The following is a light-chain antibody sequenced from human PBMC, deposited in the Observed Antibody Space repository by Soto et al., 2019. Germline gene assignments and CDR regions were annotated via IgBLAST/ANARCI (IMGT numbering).Light chain of an antibody. CDR2: DGN. Sequence: SYELTQPPSVSVAPGQTARISCGGNNIGSKSVHWFQQKPGQAPVLVVYDGNDRPSGIPERFSGSNSGNTATLTISRVEAGDEADYYCQVWDSISDHFVFGTGTKLTVL. CDR1: NIGSKS. J-gene: IGLJ1*01. CDR3: QVWDSISDHFV. V-gene: IGLV3-21*02.